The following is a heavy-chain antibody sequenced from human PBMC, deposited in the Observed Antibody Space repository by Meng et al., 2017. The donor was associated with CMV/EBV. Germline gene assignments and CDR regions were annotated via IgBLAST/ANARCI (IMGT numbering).Heavy chain of an antibody. V-gene: IGHV1-69*05. D-gene: IGHD3-22*01. Sequence: YALRWVRQAPGQGLEWMGGIIPIFGPANYAQKFQGRVTITTDESTSTAYMELSSLRSEDTAVYYCARGGGKYYYDSSGYYNGGWFDPWGQGTLVTVSS. CDR3: ARGGGKYYYDSSGYYNGGWFDP. CDR2: IIPIFGPA. J-gene: IGHJ5*02. CDR1: YA.